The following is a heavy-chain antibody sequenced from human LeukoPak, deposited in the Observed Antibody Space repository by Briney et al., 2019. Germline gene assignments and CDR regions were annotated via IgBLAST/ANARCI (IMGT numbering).Heavy chain of an antibody. V-gene: IGHV4-59*01. CDR1: GGSISSYY. CDR3: ARGRLSYNWNVDAFDI. D-gene: IGHD1-20*01. Sequence: SETLSLTCTVSGGSISSYYWSWIRQPPGKGLEWIGYIYYSESTNYNPSLKSRVTISVDTSKNQFSLKLSSVTAADTAVYYCARGRLSYNWNVDAFDIWGQGTMVTVSS. CDR2: IYYSEST. J-gene: IGHJ3*02.